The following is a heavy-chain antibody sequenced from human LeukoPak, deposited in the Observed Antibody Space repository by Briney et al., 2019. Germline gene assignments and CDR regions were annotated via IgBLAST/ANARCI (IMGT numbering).Heavy chain of an antibody. CDR1: GYTFTSYG. J-gene: IGHJ4*02. Sequence: ASVKVSCKASGYTFTSYGISWVRQAPGQGLEWMGWISAYNGDTNYAQKFQGRVTITTDTSTSTAYMELRSLRSDDTAVYYCARAGGLIGDHLFASWGQGTLVTVSS. D-gene: IGHD3-10*01. CDR2: ISAYNGDT. CDR3: ARAGGLIGDHLFAS. V-gene: IGHV1-18*01.